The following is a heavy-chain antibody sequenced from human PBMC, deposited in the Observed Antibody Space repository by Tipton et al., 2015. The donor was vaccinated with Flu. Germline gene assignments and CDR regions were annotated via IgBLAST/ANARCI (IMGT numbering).Heavy chain of an antibody. V-gene: IGHV3-43*02. J-gene: IGHJ4*01. D-gene: IGHD3-9*01. Sequence: SLRLSCAASGFTFGDYAMQWVRYAPGRGLEWVCLITRDGRDIRYADSVKGRFTISRDNSKNSLALQMNSLRTEDTAFYYCARYDKYFVSWGQGTLVTVSS. CDR3: ARYDKYFVS. CDR2: ITRDGRDI. CDR1: GFTFGDYA.